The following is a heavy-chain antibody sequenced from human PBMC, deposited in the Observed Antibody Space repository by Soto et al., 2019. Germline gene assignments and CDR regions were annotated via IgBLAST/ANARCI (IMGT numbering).Heavy chain of an antibody. CDR1: GYSFTSYW. CDR2: IYPGDSDT. V-gene: IGHV5-51*01. J-gene: IGHJ5*02. D-gene: IGHD3-3*01. CDR3: ARLPYYDFWSGLNWFDP. Sequence: GESLKISCKGSGYSFTSYWIGWVRQMPGKGLEWMGIIYPGDSDTRYSPSFQGQVTISADKSISTAYLQWSSLKASDTAMYYCARLPYYDFWSGLNWFDPWGQGTLVTVSS.